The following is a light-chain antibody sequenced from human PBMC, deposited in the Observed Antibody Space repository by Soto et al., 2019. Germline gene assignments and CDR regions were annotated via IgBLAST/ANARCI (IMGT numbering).Light chain of an antibody. CDR3: SSYTSSSTLV. V-gene: IGLV2-14*01. Sequence: QSALTQPASVSGSPGQSITISCTETSSDVGGYNYVSWYQQHPGKAPKLMIYEVSNRPSGVSNHFSGSKSGNTASLTISGLQAEDEADYYCSSYTSSSTLVFGTGTKLTVL. J-gene: IGLJ1*01. CDR2: EVS. CDR1: SSDVGGYNY.